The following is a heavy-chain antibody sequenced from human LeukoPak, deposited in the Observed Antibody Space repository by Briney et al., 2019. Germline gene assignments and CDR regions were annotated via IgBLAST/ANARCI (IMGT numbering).Heavy chain of an antibody. J-gene: IGHJ6*02. CDR1: GGSISSYY. CDR2: IYTSGST. CDR3: ARQPGYCSSTSCYRGYYGMDV. D-gene: IGHD2-2*02. Sequence: PSETLSLTCTVSGGSISSYYWSWIRQPAGKGLEWIGRIYTSGSTNYNPSLKSRVTMSVDTSKNQFSLKLSSVTAADTAVYYCARQPGYCSSTSCYRGYYGMDVWGQGTTVTVSS. V-gene: IGHV4-4*07.